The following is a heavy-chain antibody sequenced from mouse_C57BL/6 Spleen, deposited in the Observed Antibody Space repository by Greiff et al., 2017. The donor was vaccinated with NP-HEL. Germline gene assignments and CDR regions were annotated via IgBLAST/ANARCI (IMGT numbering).Heavy chain of an antibody. J-gene: IGHJ2*01. CDR2: INPGSGGT. CDR3: ARDTTVVAPFDY. CDR1: GYAFTNYL. D-gene: IGHD1-1*01. Sequence: QVHVKQSGAELVRPGTSVKVSCKASGYAFTNYLIEWVKQRPGQGLEWIGVINPGSGGTNYNEKFKGKATLTADKSSSTAYMQLSSLTSEDSAVYFCARDTTVVAPFDYWGQGTTLTVSS. V-gene: IGHV1-54*01.